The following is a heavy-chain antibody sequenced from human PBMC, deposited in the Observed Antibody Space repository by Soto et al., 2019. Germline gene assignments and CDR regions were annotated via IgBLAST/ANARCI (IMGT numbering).Heavy chain of an antibody. V-gene: IGHV3-30*03. CDR1: GFPFSSYC. J-gene: IGHJ6*02. CDR3: AALEYSDFWRGYYTLPSMDV. CDR2: ISYDGSNK. Sequence: PGGSLRLSCAPSGFPFSSYCMHWVRPTPGKGLEWVAVISYDGSNKYYADSVKGRFTISRDNSKNTLYLQMNSLRAEDTAVYYCAALEYSDFWRGYYTLPSMDVWGQGTTVTVSS. D-gene: IGHD3-3*01.